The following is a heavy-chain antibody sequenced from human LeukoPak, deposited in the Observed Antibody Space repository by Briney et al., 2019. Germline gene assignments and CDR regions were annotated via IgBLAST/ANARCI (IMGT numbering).Heavy chain of an antibody. J-gene: IGHJ4*02. D-gene: IGHD2-2*02. CDR1: GYSFTSQD. V-gene: IGHV1-3*03. CDR3: TLYNY. CDR2: INPGNGDT. Sequence: ASVKVSCKTSGYSFTSQDMHWVRQAPGQSLEWMGCINPGNGDTKYSQELQGRVTITRDTSATTAYMELSNLRSDDMAVYYCTLYNYWGQGTLVTVSS.